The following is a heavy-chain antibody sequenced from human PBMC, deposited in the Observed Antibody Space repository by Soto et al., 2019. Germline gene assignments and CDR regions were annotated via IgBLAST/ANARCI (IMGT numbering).Heavy chain of an antibody. CDR2: INHSGGT. D-gene: IGHD3-9*01. Sequence: PSETLSLTCAVYGGSFSAYYWSWIRQPPGKGLEWIGEINHSGGTSYNPSLKSRVTISVDTSKSQFSLRLTSVTAADTAIYYCARDISASDGDYWGQGTLVTVSS. J-gene: IGHJ4*02. CDR3: ARDISASDGDY. CDR1: GGSFSAYY. V-gene: IGHV4-34*01.